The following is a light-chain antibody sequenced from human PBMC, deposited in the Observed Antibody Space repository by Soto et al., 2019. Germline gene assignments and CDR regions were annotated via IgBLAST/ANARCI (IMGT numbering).Light chain of an antibody. J-gene: IGLJ1*01. CDR3: QVWDSSSDHPENV. CDR1: NIGSKS. CDR2: YDS. V-gene: IGLV3-21*04. Sequence: SYELTQPPSVSVAPGKTARITCGGNNIGSKSVHWYQQKPGQAPVLVIYYDSDRPSGIPERFSGSNSGNTATLTISRVEAGDEADYYCQVWDSSSDHPENVFGPGTKLTVL.